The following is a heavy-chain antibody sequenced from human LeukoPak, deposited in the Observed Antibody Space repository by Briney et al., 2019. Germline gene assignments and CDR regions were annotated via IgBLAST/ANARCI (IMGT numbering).Heavy chain of an antibody. J-gene: IGHJ4*02. CDR1: GFTFSSYA. D-gene: IGHD3-22*01. CDR2: IIGGGDST. CDR3: ARDLVGGWDDSSGYYYGYFDY. V-gene: IGHV3-23*01. Sequence: GGSLRLSCAASGFTFSSYAMSWVRQAPGKGLEWVSGIIGGGDSTFHADSVKGRFTISRDISKSTLYLQMNSLRAEDTAVYYCARDLVGGWDDSSGYYYGYFDYWGQGTLVTVSS.